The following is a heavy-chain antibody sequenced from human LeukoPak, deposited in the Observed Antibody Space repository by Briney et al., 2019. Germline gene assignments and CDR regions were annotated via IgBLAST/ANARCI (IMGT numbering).Heavy chain of an antibody. J-gene: IGHJ4*02. V-gene: IGHV4-39*01. CDR3: AKDHTYYYDSSGYYFDY. D-gene: IGHD3-22*01. Sequence: SETLSLTCTVSGGSISGSSYYWGWIRQPPGKGLEWIGSIYYSGSTYYNPSLKSRVTISVDPSKNQFSLKLSSVTAADTAVYYCAKDHTYYYDSSGYYFDYWGQGTLVTVSS. CDR1: GGSISGSSYY. CDR2: IYYSGST.